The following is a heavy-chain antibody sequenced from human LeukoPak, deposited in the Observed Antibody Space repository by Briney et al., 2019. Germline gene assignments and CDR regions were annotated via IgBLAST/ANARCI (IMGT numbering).Heavy chain of an antibody. V-gene: IGHV4-38-2*02. CDR1: GYSISSGYY. CDR2: IYHSGST. J-gene: IGHJ3*02. D-gene: IGHD3-10*01. CDR3: ARDSLRLLWFGELSPTRVGDAFDI. Sequence: PSETLSLTCTVSGYSISSGYYWGWIRQPPGKGLEWIGRIYHSGSTYYNPSLKSRVTISVDTSKNQFSLKLSSVTAADTAVYYCARDSLRLLWFGELSPTRVGDAFDIWGQGTMVTVSS.